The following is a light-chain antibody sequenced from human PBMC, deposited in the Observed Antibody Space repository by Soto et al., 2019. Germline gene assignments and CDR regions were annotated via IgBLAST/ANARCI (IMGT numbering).Light chain of an antibody. Sequence: QSVLAQPPSASGTPGQRVTISCYGSDSTIGRNTVNWYQQVPGTAPKLLIYNNNQRPSGVPDRFSGSKSGTSASLAISGLQTEDEADYYCAAWDDSLSGRVFGGGTKLTVL. CDR2: NNN. J-gene: IGLJ3*02. V-gene: IGLV1-44*01. CDR1: DSTIGRNT. CDR3: AAWDDSLSGRV.